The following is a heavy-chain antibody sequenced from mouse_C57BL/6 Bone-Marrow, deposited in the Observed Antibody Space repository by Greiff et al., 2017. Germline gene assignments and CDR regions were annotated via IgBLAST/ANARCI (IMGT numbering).Heavy chain of an antibody. CDR1: GFTFSDYY. V-gene: IGHV5-12*01. CDR2: ISNGGGST. J-gene: IGHJ2*01. D-gene: IGHD1-1*01. CDR3: AREGSFSYYFDY. Sequence: EVQLQESGGGLVQPGGSLKLSCAASGFTFSDYYMYWVRQTPEKRLEWVAYISNGGGSTYYPDTVKGRFTISRDNAKNTLYLQMSRLKSEDTAMYYCAREGSFSYYFDYWGQGTTLTVSS.